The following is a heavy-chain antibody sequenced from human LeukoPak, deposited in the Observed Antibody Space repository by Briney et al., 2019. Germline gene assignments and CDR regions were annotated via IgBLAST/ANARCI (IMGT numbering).Heavy chain of an antibody. CDR1: GFTFSSYE. Sequence: PGGSLRLTCAASGFTFSSYEMNWVRQAPGKGLEWVSYISNSGNTIYYADSVKGRFTISRDNAKNSLYLQMNSLRAKDTAVYYCARRSRGTGSWYYFDYWGQGTLVTVSS. CDR2: ISNSGNTI. D-gene: IGHD3-10*01. J-gene: IGHJ4*02. CDR3: ARRSRGTGSWYYFDY. V-gene: IGHV3-48*03.